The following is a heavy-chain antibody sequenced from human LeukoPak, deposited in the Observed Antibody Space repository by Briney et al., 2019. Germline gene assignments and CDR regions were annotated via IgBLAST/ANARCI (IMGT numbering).Heavy chain of an antibody. D-gene: IGHD3-10*01. Sequence: GESLKISCKGSGYSFISHWIGWVRQVPGKGLEWMGIIYPDDSDTRYSPSFQGQVTISADKSISTAYLQWSSLKASDTAMYYCATTGGPLWFGDYSFDSWGHGTLVTVSS. V-gene: IGHV5-51*01. CDR2: IYPDDSDT. CDR3: ATTGGPLWFGDYSFDS. J-gene: IGHJ4*01. CDR1: GYSFISHW.